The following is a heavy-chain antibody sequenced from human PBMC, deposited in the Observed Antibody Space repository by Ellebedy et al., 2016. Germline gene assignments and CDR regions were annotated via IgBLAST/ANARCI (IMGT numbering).Heavy chain of an antibody. CDR1: GFTFSTYW. CDR2: IKEDGSDK. J-gene: IGHJ6*03. Sequence: GGSLRLSCAASGFTFSTYWMSWVRQDPGKGLEWVANIKEDGSDKYYVDSVKGRFTISRDNAKNSLFLQMNSLRAEDTSVYYCARDRPSSAAAPSDYYYYMDVWGKGTTVTVSS. CDR3: ARDRPSSAAAPSDYYYYMDV. V-gene: IGHV3-7*01. D-gene: IGHD6-13*01.